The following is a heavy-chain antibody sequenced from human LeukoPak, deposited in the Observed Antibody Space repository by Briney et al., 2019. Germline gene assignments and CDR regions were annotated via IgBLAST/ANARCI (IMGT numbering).Heavy chain of an antibody. D-gene: IGHD3-9*01. CDR2: IYPGDSDT. CDR1: GYSFTSYW. J-gene: IGHJ3*02. Sequence: GGSLEISCKGSGYSFTSYWIVWVRQMPGKGLEWMGVIYPGDSDTRYSPSFQGQVTISADKSITTAYLQWSTLKASDTAMYYCAKLGGYDILTGDAFDIWGQGTMVTVSS. CDR3: AKLGGYDILTGDAFDI. V-gene: IGHV5-51*01.